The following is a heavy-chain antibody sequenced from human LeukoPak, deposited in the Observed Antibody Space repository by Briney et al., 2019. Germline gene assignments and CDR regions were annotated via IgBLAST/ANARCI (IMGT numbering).Heavy chain of an antibody. V-gene: IGHV1-18*01. CDR1: VYTFTTDG. CDR3: ARCWSFDRGYCDY. CDR2: ICAYNGAT. Sequence: ASLSVSSTPSVYTFTTDGITWGPQAPGQRLGRMFWICAYNGATDFAHSLQGIVTMTTDTSTTTVYRERRSLRSDDTAVYYCARCWSFDRGYCDYWGQGTLVTVSS. J-gene: IGHJ4*02.